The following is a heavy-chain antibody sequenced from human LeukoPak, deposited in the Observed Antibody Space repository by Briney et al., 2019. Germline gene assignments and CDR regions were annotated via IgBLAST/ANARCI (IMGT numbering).Heavy chain of an antibody. Sequence: KTSETLSLTCTVSGGSMTGYYWIWIRQPPGKGLEWIGYIYYSGDTNYNPSLKSRATISVDTSKNQFSLKLNSVTAADTAVYYCARESWNSDFDYWGQGTLVTVSS. CDR2: IYYSGDT. CDR1: GGSMTGYY. J-gene: IGHJ4*02. CDR3: ARESWNSDFDY. D-gene: IGHD1-7*01. V-gene: IGHV4-59*12.